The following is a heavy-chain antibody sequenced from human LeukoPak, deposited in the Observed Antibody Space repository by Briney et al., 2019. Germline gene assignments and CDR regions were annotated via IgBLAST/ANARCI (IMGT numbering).Heavy chain of an antibody. V-gene: IGHV1-69*13. Sequence: ASVKVSCKASRGTFSSYAINWVRQAPGQGLEWMGGIIPIFGTANYAQKFQGRVTITADESTSTAYMELSSLRSEDTAVYYCASLGGGSTVTTYLNYWGQGTLVTVSS. CDR1: RGTFSSYA. CDR2: IIPIFGTA. CDR3: ASLGGGSTVTTYLNY. D-gene: IGHD4-17*01. J-gene: IGHJ4*02.